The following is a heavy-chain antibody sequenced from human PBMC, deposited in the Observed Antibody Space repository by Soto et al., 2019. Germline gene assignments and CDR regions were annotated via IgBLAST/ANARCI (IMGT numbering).Heavy chain of an antibody. CDR2: SSSSGDCI. CDR3: ARDSNTRPPGMDV. Sequence: PGGSLRLSCAASGFTFSTYSINWVRQAPGKGLEWVSSSSSSGDCIHYADSLKPRFTISSDNANNSVFLQMASLRADDTALYFCARDSNTRPPGMDVWGQGTAVTVSS. V-gene: IGHV3-21*04. CDR1: GFTFSTYS. D-gene: IGHD4-4*01. J-gene: IGHJ6*02.